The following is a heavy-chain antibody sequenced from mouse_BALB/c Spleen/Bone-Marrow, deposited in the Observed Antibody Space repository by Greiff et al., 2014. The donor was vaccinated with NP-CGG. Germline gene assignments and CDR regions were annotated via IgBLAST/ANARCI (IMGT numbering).Heavy chain of an antibody. J-gene: IGHJ3*01. CDR1: GYTFTDYA. CDR3: AREGPWFAY. V-gene: IGHV1S137*01. CDR2: ISTYYGDA. Sequence: LVESGAELVRPGVSVKISCKGSGYTFTDYAMHWVKQSHAKSLEWIGVISTYYGDASYNQKFKGKATMTVDKSSNTAYMELARLTSEDSAIYYCAREGPWFAYWGQRTLVTVSA.